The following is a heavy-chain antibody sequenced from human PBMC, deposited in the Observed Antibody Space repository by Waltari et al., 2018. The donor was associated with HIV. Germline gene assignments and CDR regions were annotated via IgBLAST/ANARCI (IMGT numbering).Heavy chain of an antibody. Sequence: QVQLQESGPGLVKPSETLSLTCTVSGGSISSYYWSWIRQPPGKGLEWIGYISYSGSTNYHPSLKSRVTISVDTSKNQFSLKLSSVTAADTAVYYCARGLAVAANYYYYGMDVWGQGTTVTVSS. CDR1: GGSISSYY. CDR3: ARGLAVAANYYYYGMDV. D-gene: IGHD6-19*01. V-gene: IGHV4-59*01. J-gene: IGHJ6*02. CDR2: ISYSGST.